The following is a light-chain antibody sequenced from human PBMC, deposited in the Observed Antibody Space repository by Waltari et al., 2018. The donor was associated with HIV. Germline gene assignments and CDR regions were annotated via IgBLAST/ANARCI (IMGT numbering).Light chain of an antibody. CDR1: NIGSTS. V-gene: IGLV3-21*01. Sequence: SYVLTQPPLVSVAPGKTARITCGGNNIGSTSVHWYQHKPVQATVLVSYDDSDRPSGSPERCSGASAGNTATLSISRVESGDEADYYGQVWVTTSAHRVVGGGTKLSVL. J-gene: IGLJ3*02. CDR2: DDS. CDR3: QVWVTTSAHRV.